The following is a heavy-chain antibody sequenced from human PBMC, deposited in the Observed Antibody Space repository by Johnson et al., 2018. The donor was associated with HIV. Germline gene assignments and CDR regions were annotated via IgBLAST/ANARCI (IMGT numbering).Heavy chain of an antibody. Sequence: VQLVESGGGVVQPGGSLRLSCAASGFTFSSYGMHWVRQAPGKGLEWVAVISYDGSNKYYADSVKGRFTISRDSSKDTLYVQMNSLRGEDTAVYYCARDPDPFREYHGDAFDIWGQGTVVTVAS. CDR2: ISYDGSNK. D-gene: IGHD3-10*01. J-gene: IGHJ3*02. CDR3: ARDPDPFREYHGDAFDI. V-gene: IGHV3-30*19. CDR1: GFTFSSYG.